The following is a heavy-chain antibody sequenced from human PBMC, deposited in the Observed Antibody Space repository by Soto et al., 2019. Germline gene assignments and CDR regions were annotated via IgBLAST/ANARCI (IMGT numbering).Heavy chain of an antibody. Sequence: SETLSLTCTVSGGSISGYYWSWLRQHPGKGLEWIGYIYYSGSTYYNPSLKSRVTISVDTSKNQFSLKLSSVTAADTAVYYCERVEGSYGYLKVDYWGQGTLVTVSS. CDR1: GGSISGYY. J-gene: IGHJ4*02. CDR2: IYYSGST. CDR3: ERVEGSYGYLKVDY. V-gene: IGHV4-31*03. D-gene: IGHD5-18*01.